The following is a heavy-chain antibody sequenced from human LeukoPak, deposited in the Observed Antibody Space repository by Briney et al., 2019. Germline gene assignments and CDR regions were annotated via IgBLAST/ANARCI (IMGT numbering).Heavy chain of an antibody. CDR1: GYTFTGYY. CDR3: ARDDSIVVVPAAIWGANWFDP. V-gene: IGHV1-2*02. D-gene: IGHD2-2*01. CDR2: INPNSGGT. J-gene: IGHJ5*02. Sequence: ASMKVSCKASGYTFTGYYMHWVRQAPGQGLEWMGWINPNSGGTNYAQKFQGRVTMTRDTSISTAYMELSRLRSDDTAVYYCARDDSIVVVPAAIWGANWFDPWGQGTLVTVSS.